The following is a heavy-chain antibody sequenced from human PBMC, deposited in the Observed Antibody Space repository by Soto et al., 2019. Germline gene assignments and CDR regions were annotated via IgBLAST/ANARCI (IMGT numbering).Heavy chain of an antibody. V-gene: IGHV2-5*02. D-gene: IGHD3-3*01. CDR1: GFSLTTSGVG. CDR3: AHRVLRTVFGLVTTTAIYFDF. Sequence: QITLKESGPTVVKPTEPLTLTCTFSGFSLTTSGVGVGWVRQSPGKAPEWLALIYWDDDKRYSTSLNSRLIITKDTSKNQVVLTMANVDPADTATYSCAHRVLRTVFGLVTTTAIYFDFWGPGTPVVVSS. J-gene: IGHJ4*02. CDR2: IYWDDDK.